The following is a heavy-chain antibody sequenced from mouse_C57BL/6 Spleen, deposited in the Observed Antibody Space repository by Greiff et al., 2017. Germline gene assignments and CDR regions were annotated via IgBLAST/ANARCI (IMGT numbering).Heavy chain of an antibody. Sequence: QVQLQQPGAELVKPGASVKLSCKASGYTFTSYWMHWVKQRPGQGLEWIGMIHPNSGSTNYNEKFKSKATLTVDKSSSTAYMQLSSLTSEDSAVYYCARALTGTRGFDYWGQGTTLTVSS. CDR2: IHPNSGST. CDR3: ARALTGTRGFDY. V-gene: IGHV1-64*01. CDR1: GYTFTSYW. J-gene: IGHJ2*01. D-gene: IGHD4-1*01.